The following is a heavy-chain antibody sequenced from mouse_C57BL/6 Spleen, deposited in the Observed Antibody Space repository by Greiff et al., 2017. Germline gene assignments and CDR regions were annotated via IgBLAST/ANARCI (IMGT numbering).Heavy chain of an antibody. CDR2: IDPENGDT. J-gene: IGHJ3*01. CDR3: TREIYDGYSFAY. D-gene: IGHD2-3*01. Sequence: EVQLQQSGAELVRPGASVKLSCTASGFNIKDDYMHWVKQRPEQGLEWIGWIDPENGDTEYASKFQGKATITADTSSNTAYLQLSSLTSEDTAVYYCTREIYDGYSFAYWGQGTLVTVSA. V-gene: IGHV14-4*01. CDR1: GFNIKDDY.